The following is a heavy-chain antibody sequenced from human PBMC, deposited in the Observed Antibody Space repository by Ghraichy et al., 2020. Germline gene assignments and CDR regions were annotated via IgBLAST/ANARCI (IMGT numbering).Heavy chain of an antibody. CDR1: GFIFSSYW. V-gene: IGHV3-7*01. CDR3: ARDLGSGWYFDY. Sequence: GGSLRLSCAASGFIFSSYWMSWVRQAPGKGLEWVANIKKDGSEKYYVDSVKGRFTISRHNAKNSLYLQMNSLRAEDTAVYYCARDLGSGWYFDYWGQGTLVTVSS. D-gene: IGHD6-19*01. CDR2: IKKDGSEK. J-gene: IGHJ4*02.